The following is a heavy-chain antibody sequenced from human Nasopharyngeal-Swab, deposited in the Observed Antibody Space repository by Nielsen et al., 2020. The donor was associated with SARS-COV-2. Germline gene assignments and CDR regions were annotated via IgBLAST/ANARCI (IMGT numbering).Heavy chain of an antibody. D-gene: IGHD5-12*01. CDR1: GFTFNTYA. Sequence: GESLKISCAASGFTFNTYAISWVRQAPGRGLEWVSAISGADDSTKHADSVKGRFTISRDNSKNTLDLQMNSLRAEDTAMYYCAKDRDSGDDSGEYYHYYGMDVWGQGTSVTVS. CDR3: AKDRDSGDDSGEYYHYYGMDV. CDR2: ISGADDST. J-gene: IGHJ6*02. V-gene: IGHV3-23*01.